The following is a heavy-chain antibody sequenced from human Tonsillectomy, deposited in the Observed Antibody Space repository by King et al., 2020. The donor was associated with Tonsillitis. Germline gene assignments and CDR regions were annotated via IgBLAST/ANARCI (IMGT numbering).Heavy chain of an antibody. CDR2: ISYDGSNK. J-gene: IGHJ4*02. Sequence: VQLVESGGGVVQPGRSLRLSCAASGFTFSSYGMHWVRQAPGKGLEWVAVISYDGSNKYYADFVKGRFTISRDNSKKTLYLQMNSLRAEDTAVYYCAKDNGTYFDYWGQGTLVTVSS. CDR3: AKDNGTYFDY. D-gene: IGHD1-1*01. CDR1: GFTFSSYG. V-gene: IGHV3-30*18.